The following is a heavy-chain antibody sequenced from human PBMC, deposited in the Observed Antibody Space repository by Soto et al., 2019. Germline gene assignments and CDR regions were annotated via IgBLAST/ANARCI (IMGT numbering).Heavy chain of an antibody. J-gene: IGHJ4*02. CDR2: ISAYNGNT. CDR1: GYTFTSYG. CDR3: ARTRGERALGYCTNGVCYSPSALDY. V-gene: IGHV1-18*04. Sequence: GASVKVSCKASGYTFTSYGISWVRQAPGQGLEWMGWISAYNGNTNYAQKLQGRVTMTTDTSTSTAYMELRSLRSDDTAVYYCARTRGERALGYCTNGVCYSPSALDYWGQGTLVPVSS. D-gene: IGHD2-8*01.